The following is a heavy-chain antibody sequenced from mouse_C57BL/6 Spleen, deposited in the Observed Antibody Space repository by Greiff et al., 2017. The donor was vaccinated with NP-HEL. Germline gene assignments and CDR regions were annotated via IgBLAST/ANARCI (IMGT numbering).Heavy chain of an antibody. D-gene: IGHD1-1*01. J-gene: IGHJ2*01. CDR1: GYAFSSSW. CDR3: ARSGTTVVDYFDY. CDR2: IDPNSGGT. V-gene: IGHV1-72*01. Sequence: VQLQQSGPELVKPGASVKISCKASGYAFSSSWMNWVKQRPGKGLEWIGRIDPNSGGTKYNEKFKSKATLTVDKPSSTAYMQLSSLTSEDSAVYYCARSGTTVVDYFDYWGQGTTLTVSS.